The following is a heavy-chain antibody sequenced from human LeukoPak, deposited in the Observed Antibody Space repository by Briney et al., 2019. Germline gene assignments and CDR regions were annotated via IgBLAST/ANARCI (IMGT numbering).Heavy chain of an antibody. V-gene: IGHV4-59*08. CDR3: ARLEGSGSFDY. CDR2: IYYSGST. CDR1: GGSISSYY. Sequence: SETLSLTCTVSGGSISSYYWSWIRQPPGKGLEWIGYIYYSGSTNYNPSLKSRVTISVDTSKNQFSLKLSSVTAADTAVYYCARLEGSGSFDYWGQGTLVTVSS. J-gene: IGHJ4*02. D-gene: IGHD3-10*01.